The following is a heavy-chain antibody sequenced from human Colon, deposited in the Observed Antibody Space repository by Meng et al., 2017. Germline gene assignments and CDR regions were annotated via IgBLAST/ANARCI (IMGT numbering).Heavy chain of an antibody. CDR3: ARYAATMASFDY. D-gene: IGHD5-12*01. V-gene: IGHV1-8*03. Sequence: ASVKVSCKASGYTFTSYDINRVRQATGQGLEWMGWMNPNSGNTGYAQKFQGRVTITRNTSISTAYMELSSLRSEDTAVYYCARYAATMASFDYWGQGTRVTCSS. CDR1: GYTFTSYD. J-gene: IGHJ4*02. CDR2: MNPNSGNT.